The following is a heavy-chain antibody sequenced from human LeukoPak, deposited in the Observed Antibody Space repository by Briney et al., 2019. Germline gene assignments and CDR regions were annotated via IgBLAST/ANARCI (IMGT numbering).Heavy chain of an antibody. CDR2: INWNGGST. CDR1: GFTLDDYG. V-gene: IGHV3-20*04. Sequence: PGGSLRLSCAASGFTLDDYGMSWVRQAPGKGLEWVSGINWNGGSTGYADSVKGRFTISRDNAKNSLYLQMNSLRAEDTALCYCARAQYVGLLPDYWGQGTLVTVSS. CDR3: ARAQYVGLLPDY. D-gene: IGHD1-26*01. J-gene: IGHJ4*02.